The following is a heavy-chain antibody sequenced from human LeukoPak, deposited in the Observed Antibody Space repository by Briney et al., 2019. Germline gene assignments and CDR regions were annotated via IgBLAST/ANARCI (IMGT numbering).Heavy chain of an antibody. CDR3: ARARDGHNLRGSLDY. CDR2: IKQDGSEK. V-gene: IGHV3-7*01. J-gene: IGHJ4*02. CDR1: GFTFSSYW. D-gene: IGHD5-24*01. Sequence: XGSLRLSCAASGFTFSSYWMSWVRQAPGKGLEGVANIKQDGSEKYYVDSVKGRFTISRDNAKNSLYLQMNSLRAEDTAVYYCARARDGHNLRGSLDYWGQGTLVTVSS.